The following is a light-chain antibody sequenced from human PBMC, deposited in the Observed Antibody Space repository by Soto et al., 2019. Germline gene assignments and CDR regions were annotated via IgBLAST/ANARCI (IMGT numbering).Light chain of an antibody. CDR3: QQYNSWPS. CDR1: QSIARN. J-gene: IGKJ2*01. V-gene: IGKV3-15*01. CDR2: DAS. Sequence: VMTQSPATLSVSPGERAILSCRASQSIARNLAWYQQKPGQAPRLLIYDASTRATGVPARFSGSVSGTEFTLTISSLQSGDFAIYYCQQYNSWPSFGQGTILEIK.